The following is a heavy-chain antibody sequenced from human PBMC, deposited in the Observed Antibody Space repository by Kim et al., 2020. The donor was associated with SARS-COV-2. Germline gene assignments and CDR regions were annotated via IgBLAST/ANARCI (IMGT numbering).Heavy chain of an antibody. V-gene: IGHV4-31*03. CDR3: ARDEEYGDWFDP. Sequence: SETLSLTCTVSGGSISSGGYYWSWIRQHPGKGLEWIGYIYYSGSTYYNPSLKSRVTISVDTSKNQFSLKLSSVTAADTAVYYCARDEEYGDWFDPWGQGTLVTVSS. J-gene: IGHJ5*02. D-gene: IGHD2-2*01. CDR2: IYYSGST. CDR1: GGSISSGGYY.